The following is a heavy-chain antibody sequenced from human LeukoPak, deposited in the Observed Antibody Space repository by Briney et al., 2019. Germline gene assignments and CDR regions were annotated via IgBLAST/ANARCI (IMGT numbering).Heavy chain of an antibody. J-gene: IGHJ4*02. CDR3: ARAAREMATTPDLDY. Sequence: SETLSLTCTVSGGSISSYYWSWIRQPPGKGLEWIGYIYYSGSTNYNPSLKSRVTISVDTSKNQFSLKLSSVTAADTAVYYCARAAREMATTPDLDYWGQGTLVTVSS. CDR1: GGSISSYY. V-gene: IGHV4-59*01. D-gene: IGHD5-24*01. CDR2: IYYSGST.